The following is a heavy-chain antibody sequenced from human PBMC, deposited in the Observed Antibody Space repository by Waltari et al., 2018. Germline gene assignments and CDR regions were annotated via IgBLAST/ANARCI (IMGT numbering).Heavy chain of an antibody. CDR2: IYYGGST. CDR1: GGSISSSSYY. V-gene: IGHV4-39*07. J-gene: IGHJ6*02. Sequence: QLQLQESGPGLVKPSETLSLTCTVSGGSISSSSYYWGWIRQPPGKGPEWIGSIYYGGSTDDNPSLKSPVTISVDTSKNHFSLKLSSVTAADTAVYYCASRTYYYYGMDVWGQGTTVTVSS. CDR3: ASRTYYYYGMDV.